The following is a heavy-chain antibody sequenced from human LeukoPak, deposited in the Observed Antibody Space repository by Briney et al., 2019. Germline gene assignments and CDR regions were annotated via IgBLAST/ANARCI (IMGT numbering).Heavy chain of an antibody. J-gene: IGHJ6*03. V-gene: IGHV1-8*01. CDR2: MNPNSGNT. CDR3: ARGVGSGSYSYYMDV. Sequence: GASVKVSCTASGYTSTSYDINWVRQATGQGLEWMGWMNPNSGNTGYAQKFQGRVTMTRNTSISTAYMELSSLRSEDTAVYYCARGVGSGSYSYYMDVWGKGTTVTVSS. D-gene: IGHD1-26*01. CDR1: GYTSTSYD.